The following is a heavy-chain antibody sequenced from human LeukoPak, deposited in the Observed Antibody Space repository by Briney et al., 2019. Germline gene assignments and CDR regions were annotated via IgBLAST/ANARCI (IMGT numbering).Heavy chain of an antibody. CDR1: GGTFSNSA. CDR3: ATGRRPENYDYFDY. CDR2: IVPMFGAP. V-gene: IGHV1-69*06. J-gene: IGHJ4*02. D-gene: IGHD1-14*01. Sequence: SVKVSCKASGGTFSNSAVSWLRQAPGQGLEWMGGIVPMFGAPNYGEKFQDRVTISADKSTGTAYMKVSSLRSDDTAVYYCATGRRPENYDYFDYWGQGTLVIFSS.